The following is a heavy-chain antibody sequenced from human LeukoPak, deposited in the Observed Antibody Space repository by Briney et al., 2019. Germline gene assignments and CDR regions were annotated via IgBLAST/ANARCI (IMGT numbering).Heavy chain of an antibody. CDR3: ARGHCTSGSCSRWFDP. Sequence: SETLSLTCTVSGASISSGSYSWSWIRQPAGKGLEWIGRIYNSVSTNYNPSLKSRVTISVDTSKNQFSLKLSSVTAADTAVYYCARGHCTSGSCSRWFDPWGQGTLVTVSS. D-gene: IGHD2-15*01. CDR1: GASISSGSYS. J-gene: IGHJ5*02. CDR2: IYNSVST. V-gene: IGHV4-61*02.